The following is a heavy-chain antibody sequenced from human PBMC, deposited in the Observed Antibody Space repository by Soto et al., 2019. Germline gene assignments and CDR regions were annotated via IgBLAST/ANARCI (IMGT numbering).Heavy chain of an antibody. CDR3: AKGNYFDNSGYYTDY. CDR1: GFTFSTYG. Sequence: GGSLRLSCAASGFTFSTYGMHWVRQAPGKGLEWVAVISYDGSNKYYADSVEGRFTISRDNSKNTLFLQMNSLRAEDTAVYYCAKGNYFDNSGYYTDYWGQGTVVTVSS. V-gene: IGHV3-30*18. CDR2: ISYDGSNK. J-gene: IGHJ4*02. D-gene: IGHD3-22*01.